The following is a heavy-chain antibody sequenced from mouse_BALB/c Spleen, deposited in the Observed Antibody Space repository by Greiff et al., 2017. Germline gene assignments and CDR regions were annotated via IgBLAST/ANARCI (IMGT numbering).Heavy chain of an antibody. D-gene: IGHD2-4*01. CDR3: ARGGYDYDEGGWYFDV. J-gene: IGHJ1*01. V-gene: IGHV1S135*01. Sequence: EVKLLESGPELVKPGASVKVSCKASGYAFTSYNMYWVKQSHGKSLEWIGYIDPYNGGTSYNQKFKGKATLTVDKSSSTAYMHLNSLTSEDSAVYYCARGGYDYDEGGWYFDVWGAGTTVTVSS. CDR2: IDPYNGGT. CDR1: GYAFTSYN.